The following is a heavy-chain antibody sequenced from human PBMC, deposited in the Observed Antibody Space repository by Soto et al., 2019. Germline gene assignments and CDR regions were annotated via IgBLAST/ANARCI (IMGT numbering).Heavy chain of an antibody. CDR3: ASGEGRNGHDTRFDY. V-gene: IGHV3-30*03. D-gene: IGHD3-10*01. CDR2: ISHDGKDK. CDR1: GFAFSCDG. Sequence: QMQLVESGGGVVQPGRSLRVSCATSGFAFSCDGIHWVRQAPGKGLEWVADISHDGKDKWYADSVKGRFTISRDNSENTLYLQMNGLRSEDTAVYFCASGEGRNGHDTRFDYWGQGTLVTVSS. J-gene: IGHJ4*02.